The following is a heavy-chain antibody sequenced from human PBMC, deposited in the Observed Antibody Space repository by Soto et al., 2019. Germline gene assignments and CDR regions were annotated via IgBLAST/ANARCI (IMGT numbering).Heavy chain of an antibody. D-gene: IGHD6-13*01. CDR1: GGSISSGDYY. V-gene: IGHV4-30-4*01. CDR3: ARVYSRNWFDP. CDR2: IYYSGST. Sequence: SETLSLTGTVSGGSISSGDYYWSWIRQPPGKGLEWIGYIYYSGSTYYNPSLKSRVTISVDTSKNQFSLKLSSVTAADTAVYYCARVYSRNWFDPWGQGTLVTVSS. J-gene: IGHJ5*02.